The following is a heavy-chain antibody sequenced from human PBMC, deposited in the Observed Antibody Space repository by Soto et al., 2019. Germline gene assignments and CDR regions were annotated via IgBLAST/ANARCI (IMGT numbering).Heavy chain of an antibody. CDR2: IYYSGST. CDR3: AGSLRFLEWLFLP. V-gene: IGHV4-61*01. CDR1: GGSVSSGSYY. D-gene: IGHD3-3*01. J-gene: IGHJ5*02. Sequence: SETLSLTCPVSGGSVSSGSYYWSWIRQPPGKGLEGIGYIYYSGSTNYNPSRKSRVTISVDTSENQFSLKLSSVTAADTAVYYCAGSLRFLEWLFLPWGQGTLVIVSS.